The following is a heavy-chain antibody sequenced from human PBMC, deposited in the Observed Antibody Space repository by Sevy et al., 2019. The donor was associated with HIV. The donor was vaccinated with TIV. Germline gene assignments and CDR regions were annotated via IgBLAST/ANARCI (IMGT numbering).Heavy chain of an antibody. CDR1: GFTFSSYW. CDR3: ARDSQNIVVVPAATINYYYSYYMDV. V-gene: IGHV3-7*01. CDR2: IEQDGSER. Sequence: LSLTCAASGFTFSSYWMSWVRQAPGKGLEWVANIEQDGSERYYEDSVKGRFTISRDNTKNSLHLQMNSLRVEDTAVYYCARDSQNIVVVPAATINYYYSYYMDVWGKGTTVTVSS. J-gene: IGHJ6*03. D-gene: IGHD2-2*01.